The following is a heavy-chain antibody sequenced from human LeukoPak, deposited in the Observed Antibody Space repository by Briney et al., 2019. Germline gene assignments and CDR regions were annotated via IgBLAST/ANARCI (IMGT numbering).Heavy chain of an antibody. V-gene: IGHV3-23*01. Sequence: GGSLRLSCAASGFTFSSYAMSWVRQAPGKGLEWVSAISGSGGSTYYADSVKGRFTISRDNSKNTLYLQMNSLRGDDTAVYYCAKEGKTRNWNYYQAKSVYWGQGTLVTVSS. CDR3: AKEGKTRNWNYYQAKSVY. J-gene: IGHJ4*02. CDR2: ISGSGGST. D-gene: IGHD1-20*01. CDR1: GFTFSSYA.